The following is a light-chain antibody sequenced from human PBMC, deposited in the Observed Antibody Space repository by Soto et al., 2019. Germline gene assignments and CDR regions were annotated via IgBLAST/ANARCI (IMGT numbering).Light chain of an antibody. J-gene: IGKJ1*01. CDR3: QQYGSSGT. V-gene: IGKV3-20*01. Sequence: EIVLTQSPATLSLSPGERATLSCRASQNVANYLDWYQQKPGQAPRLLIFGASYRATGIPARFSGSGSGTDFTLTISRLEPEDFAVYYCQQYGSSGTFGQGTKVDI. CDR1: QNVANY. CDR2: GAS.